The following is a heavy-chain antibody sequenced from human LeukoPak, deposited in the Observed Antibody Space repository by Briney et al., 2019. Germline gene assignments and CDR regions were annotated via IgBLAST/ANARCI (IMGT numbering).Heavy chain of an antibody. J-gene: IGHJ4*02. CDR2: IYTSGST. V-gene: IGHV4-4*07. D-gene: IGHD1-14*01. CDR1: GGSISSYY. Sequence: PSETLSLTCTVAGGSISSYYGSWNRQPAGKGREWIGRIYTSGSTNYNASLKRRVSISVDTSKNQFSLNRSSVTAADTAVNYFAGHEATGARGHLAYWGQGNLVTVSS. CDR3: AGHEATGARGHLAY.